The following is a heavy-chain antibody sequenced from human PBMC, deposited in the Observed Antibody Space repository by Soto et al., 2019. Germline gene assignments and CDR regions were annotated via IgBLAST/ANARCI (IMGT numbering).Heavy chain of an antibody. D-gene: IGHD3-3*01. CDR2: IKQDGSEK. CDR1: GFTFSSYW. Sequence: GGSLRLSCAASGFTFSSYWMSWVRQAPGKGLEWVANIKQDGSEKYYVDSVKGRFTIYRDNAKNSLYLQMNSLRAEDTAVYYCARVVDYDFWSGYYTGNKGGRDVWGQGTTVTVSS. CDR3: ARVVDYDFWSGYYTGNKGGRDV. V-gene: IGHV3-7*01. J-gene: IGHJ6*02.